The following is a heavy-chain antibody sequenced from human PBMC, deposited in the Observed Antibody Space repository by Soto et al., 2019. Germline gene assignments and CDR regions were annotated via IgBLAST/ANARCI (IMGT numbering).Heavy chain of an antibody. V-gene: IGHV3-21*01. CDR3: ARDFDWLLIFVY. D-gene: IGHD3-9*01. Sequence: GGSLRLSCAASGFTFSSYSMNWVRQAPGKGLEWVSSISSSSSYIYYADSVKGRFTISRDNAKNSLYLQMNSLRAEDTAVYYCARDFDWLLIFVYWGQGTLVTVSS. CDR2: ISSSSSYI. J-gene: IGHJ4*02. CDR1: GFTFSSYS.